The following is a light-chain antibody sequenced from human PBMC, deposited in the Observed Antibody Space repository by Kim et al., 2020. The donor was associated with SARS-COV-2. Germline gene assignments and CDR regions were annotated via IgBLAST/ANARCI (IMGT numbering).Light chain of an antibody. CDR2: GNS. J-gene: IGLJ3*02. V-gene: IGLV1-40*01. CDR3: QSYDSSLSGFRV. Sequence: VTISCTGSSSNIGAGYDVHWYQQLPATAPKLLIYGNSNRPSGVPDRFSGSKSGTSASLAITGLQAEDEADYYCQSYDSSLSGFRVFGGGTKLTVL. CDR1: SSNIGAGYD.